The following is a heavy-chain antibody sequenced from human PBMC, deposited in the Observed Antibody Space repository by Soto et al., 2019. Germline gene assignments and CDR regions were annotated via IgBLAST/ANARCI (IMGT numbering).Heavy chain of an antibody. CDR2: ISSSSSYI. CDR1: GITFSSYS. D-gene: IGHD5-12*01. Sequence: EVQLVESGGGLVKPGGYLRLSCAASGITFSSYSMNWVRQAPGKGLEWVSSISSSSSYIYYADSVKGRFTISRDNAKNSLYLQMNSLRAEDTAVYYCARDFRDGYYYDYWGQGTLVTVSS. CDR3: ARDFRDGYYYDY. V-gene: IGHV3-21*01. J-gene: IGHJ4*02.